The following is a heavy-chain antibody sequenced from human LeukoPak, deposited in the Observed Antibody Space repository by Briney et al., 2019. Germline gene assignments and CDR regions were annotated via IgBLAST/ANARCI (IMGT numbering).Heavy chain of an antibody. CDR3: ASGGAPAGY. D-gene: IGHD6-25*01. V-gene: IGHV3-23*01. CDR1: GFTFSSYA. CDR2: IGNSSGST. Sequence: PGGSLRLSCAASGFTFSSYAMSWVRQAPGKGLEWVSSIGNSSGSTYYADSVKGRFTISRDNSKNTLYLQMNSLRAEDTAVYYCASGGAPAGYWGQGTLVTVSS. J-gene: IGHJ4*02.